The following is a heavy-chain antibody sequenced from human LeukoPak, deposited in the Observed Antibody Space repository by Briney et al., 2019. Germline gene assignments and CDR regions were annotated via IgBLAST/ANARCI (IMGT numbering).Heavy chain of an antibody. V-gene: IGHV1-69*05. CDR2: IIPIFGTA. CDR3: ARDQGGAAFGY. D-gene: IGHD3-16*01. J-gene: IGHJ4*02. Sequence: ASVKVSCKASGGTFSSLAISWVRQAPGQGLEWMGRIIPIFGTANYAQKFQGRVTITTDESTSTAYMELSSLRSEDTAVYYCARDQGGAAFGYWGQGTLVTVSS. CDR1: GGTFSSLA.